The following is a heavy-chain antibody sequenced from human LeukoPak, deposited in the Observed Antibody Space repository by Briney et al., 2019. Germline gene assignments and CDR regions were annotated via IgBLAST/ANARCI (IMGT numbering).Heavy chain of an antibody. CDR1: GFTFSSYA. Sequence: GRSLRLSCAASGFTFSSYAMHWVRQAPGKGLEWVAVISYDGSNKYYADSVKGRFTISRDNSKNTLYLQMNSLRAEDTAVCYCARGEDYYDSSGPNYWGQGTLVTVSS. D-gene: IGHD3-22*01. CDR2: ISYDGSNK. J-gene: IGHJ4*02. V-gene: IGHV3-30-3*01. CDR3: ARGEDYYDSSGPNY.